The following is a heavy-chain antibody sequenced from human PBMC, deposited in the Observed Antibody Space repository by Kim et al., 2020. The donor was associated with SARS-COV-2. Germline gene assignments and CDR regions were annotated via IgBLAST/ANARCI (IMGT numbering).Heavy chain of an antibody. V-gene: IGHV3-30*01. J-gene: IGHJ4*02. D-gene: IGHD6-13*01. CDR3: ARVGSSSWYEVENYFDY. Sequence: VKGRFTISRDNSKNTLYLQMNSLRAEDTAVYYCARVGSSSWYEVENYFDYWGQGTLVTVSS.